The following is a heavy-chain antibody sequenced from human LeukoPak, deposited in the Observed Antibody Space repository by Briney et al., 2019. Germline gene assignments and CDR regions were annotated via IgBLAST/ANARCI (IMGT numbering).Heavy chain of an antibody. CDR1: GYSFTSYW. D-gene: IGHD3-22*01. J-gene: IGHJ4*02. V-gene: IGHV5-51*03. Sequence: GESLKISCKGPGYSFTSYWIGWVRQMPGKGLEWMGIIYPGDSDTRYSPSFQGQVTISADKSISTAYLQWSSLKASDTAMYYCVRRLHSSGPTSFDYWGQGTLVTVSS. CDR3: VRRLHSSGPTSFDY. CDR2: IYPGDSDT.